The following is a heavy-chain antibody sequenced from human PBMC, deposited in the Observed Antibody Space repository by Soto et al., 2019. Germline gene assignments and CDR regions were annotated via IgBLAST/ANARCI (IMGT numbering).Heavy chain of an antibody. V-gene: IGHV3-30*14. Sequence: LRLSCTASGFAFRSHAMQWVRQAPGKGLEWVAVISSDGATKYVADSLKGRFTISRDNFESTMSLQMNNLRPEDTALYYCARSSVHIAAAGRLDLWGPGTLVTVSS. CDR2: ISSDGATK. CDR3: ARSSVHIAAAGRLDL. CDR1: GFAFRSHA. D-gene: IGHD6-13*01. J-gene: IGHJ5*02.